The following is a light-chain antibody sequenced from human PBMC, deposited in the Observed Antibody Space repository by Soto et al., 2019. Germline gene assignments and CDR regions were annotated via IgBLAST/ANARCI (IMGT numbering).Light chain of an antibody. Sequence: VMTQSTATLSVSPGERAILSCRASQSVSSNLAWYQQRPGQAPRLLIYGASTRATGIPARFSGSGSGTEFTLTISSLQSEDFAVYYCQQYNNWPPITFGQGTRLEIK. V-gene: IGKV3-15*01. J-gene: IGKJ5*01. CDR2: GAS. CDR1: QSVSSN. CDR3: QQYNNWPPIT.